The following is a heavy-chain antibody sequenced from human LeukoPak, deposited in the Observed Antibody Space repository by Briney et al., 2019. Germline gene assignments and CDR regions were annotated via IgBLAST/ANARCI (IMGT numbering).Heavy chain of an antibody. CDR2: ISYDGSNK. Sequence: GGSLRLSCAASGFTFSSYGMHWVRQAPGKGLEWVAVISYDGSNKYYADSVKGRFTISRDNSKNTLYLQMNSLRAEDTAVYYCAKDPASSGYLYYFDYWGQGTLVTVSS. D-gene: IGHD3-22*01. CDR3: AKDPASSGYLYYFDY. CDR1: GFTFSSYG. J-gene: IGHJ4*02. V-gene: IGHV3-30*18.